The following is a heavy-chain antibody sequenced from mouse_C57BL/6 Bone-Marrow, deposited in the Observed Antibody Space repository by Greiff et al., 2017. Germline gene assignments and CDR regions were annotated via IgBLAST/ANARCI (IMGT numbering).Heavy chain of an antibody. CDR2: ISSGGSYT. Sequence: EVKLMESGGDLVKPGGSLKLSCAASGFTFSSYGMSWVRQTPDKRLEWVATISSGGSYTYYPDSVKGRFTISRDNAKNTLYQQMSSLKSEDTAMYYCASRYSNWGQGTLVTVSA. CDR3: ASRYSN. V-gene: IGHV5-6*02. J-gene: IGHJ3*01. CDR1: GFTFSSYG. D-gene: IGHD1-1*01.